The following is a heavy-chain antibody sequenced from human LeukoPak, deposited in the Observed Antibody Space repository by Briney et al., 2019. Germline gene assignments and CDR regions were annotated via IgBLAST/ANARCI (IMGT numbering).Heavy chain of an antibody. CDR1: GYTFTGDY. D-gene: IGHD1-26*01. J-gene: IGHJ4*02. CDR3: ARSPVVGATIGDH. V-gene: IGHV1-2*06. Sequence: ASVKVSCKASGYTFTGDYMHWVRQAPGQGLEWLGRINPNSGGTSYAQKFLGRVTMTRDTSISTAYMELTRLTSDDTAMYYCARSPVVGATIGDHWGQGTLVTVSS. CDR2: INPNSGGT.